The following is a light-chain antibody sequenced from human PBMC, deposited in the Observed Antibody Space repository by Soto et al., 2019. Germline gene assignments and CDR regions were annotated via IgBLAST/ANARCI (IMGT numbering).Light chain of an antibody. Sequence: DIQMTQSPSSLSASIGDTVTITCRASQDISNYLNWYQQRPGRAPKVLLFAASSLQSGVPSRFSGSGSGTDFTLTISSLQPEDFATYYCQQSYDTPRLTFGQGTRLEIK. CDR1: QDISNY. J-gene: IGKJ5*01. CDR3: QQSYDTPRLT. CDR2: AAS. V-gene: IGKV1-39*01.